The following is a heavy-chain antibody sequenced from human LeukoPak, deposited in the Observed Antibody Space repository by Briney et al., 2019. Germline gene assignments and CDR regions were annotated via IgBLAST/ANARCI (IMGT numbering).Heavy chain of an antibody. CDR1: GGTFSSYA. J-gene: IGHJ3*02. CDR2: IIPIFGTA. D-gene: IGHD2/OR15-2a*01. V-gene: IGHV1-69*13. CDR3: ARGEISPPAAFDI. Sequence: SVEVSCKAAGGTFSSYAISWVRQAPGQGLEWMGGIIPIFGTANYAQKFQGRVTITADESTSTAYMELSSLRSEDTAVYYCARGEISPPAAFDIWGQGTMVTVSS.